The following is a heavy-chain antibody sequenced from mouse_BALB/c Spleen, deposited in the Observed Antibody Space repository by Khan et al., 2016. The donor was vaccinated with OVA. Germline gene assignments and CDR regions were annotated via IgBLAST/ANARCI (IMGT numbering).Heavy chain of an antibody. CDR3: ARSPYGNFAY. CDR2: INSDGDYT. J-gene: IGHJ3*01. Sequence: EVQGVESGGGLVKPGGSLKLSCAASGFTFSTYAMSWVRQTPEKRLEWVATINSDGDYTYYPDSVTGRFTISRDNATNTLYLQMSSLRSEDTAMYYCARSPYGNFAYWGQGTLVTVSA. V-gene: IGHV5-9-3*01. D-gene: IGHD2-1*01. CDR1: GFTFSTYA.